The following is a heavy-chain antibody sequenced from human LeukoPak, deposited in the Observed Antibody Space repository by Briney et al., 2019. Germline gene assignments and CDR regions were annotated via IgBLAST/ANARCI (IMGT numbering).Heavy chain of an antibody. V-gene: IGHV4-39*01. CDR3: ATPRKYDLWTGFSTYFAY. J-gene: IGHJ4*02. Sequence: SETLSRTCAVSADSISSSNYNWGWIRQPPGKALEWIGSLYYSGSSYYNPSLKTRFTISVDTSKNQSSLSLKSVTAADTAVISCATPRKYDLWTGFSTYFAYWGQGILVTVSS. CDR1: ADSISSSNYN. CDR2: LYYSGSS. D-gene: IGHD3/OR15-3a*01.